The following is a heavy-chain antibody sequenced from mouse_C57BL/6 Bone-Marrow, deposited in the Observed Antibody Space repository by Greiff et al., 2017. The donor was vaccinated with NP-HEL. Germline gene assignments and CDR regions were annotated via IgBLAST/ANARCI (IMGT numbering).Heavy chain of an antibody. D-gene: IGHD1-1*01. CDR2: IYPRSGNT. Sequence: VQRVESGAELARPGASVKLSCKASGYTFTSYGISWVKQRTGQGLEWIGEIYPRSGNTYYNEKFKGKATLTADKSSSTAYMELRSLTSEDSAVYFCARVGSSWFAYWGQGTLVTVSA. J-gene: IGHJ3*01. CDR1: GYTFTSYG. V-gene: IGHV1-81*01. CDR3: ARVGSSWFAY.